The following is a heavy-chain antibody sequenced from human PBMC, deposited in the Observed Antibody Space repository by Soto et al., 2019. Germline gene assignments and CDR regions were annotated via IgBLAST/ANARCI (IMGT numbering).Heavy chain of an antibody. J-gene: IGHJ6*02. D-gene: IGHD2-15*01. Sequence: SETLSLTCAVYGGSFSAYYWSWIRQPPGKGLEWIGEISHSGSTNYNPSLKSRVTISVDTSKNQFSLKLTSVTAADTAMYYCAKDESWCSGGSCYENPPMDVWGQGTTVTVSS. CDR1: GGSFSAYY. CDR2: ISHSGST. V-gene: IGHV4-34*01. CDR3: AKDESWCSGGSCYENPPMDV.